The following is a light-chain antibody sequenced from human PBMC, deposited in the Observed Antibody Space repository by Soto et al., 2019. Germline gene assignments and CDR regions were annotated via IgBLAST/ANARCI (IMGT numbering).Light chain of an antibody. CDR2: DAS. J-gene: IGKJ1*01. CDR1: QSVSSY. Sequence: EIVLTPSPATLSLSPGERATLSCRASQSVSSYLAWYQQKFGQAPRLLIYDASNRATGIPARFSGSGSATDFTLTISSLEPEDFAIYYCQQRYNWPLTFGQGTKVEIK. V-gene: IGKV3-11*01. CDR3: QQRYNWPLT.